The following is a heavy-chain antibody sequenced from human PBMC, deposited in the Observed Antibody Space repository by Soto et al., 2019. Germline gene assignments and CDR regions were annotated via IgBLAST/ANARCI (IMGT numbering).Heavy chain of an antibody. D-gene: IGHD3-10*01. J-gene: IGHJ4*01. CDR1: GGTFSSYT. Sequence: QVQLVQSGAEVKKPGSSVKVSCKASGGTFSSYTISWVRQAPGQGLEWMGRIIPILGIANYAQKFQGRVTNTADKSTTTAYMELSSLRSEDTAGYYCARAHTVRGVIPFDYWGHGTLVTVSS. CDR2: IIPILGIA. V-gene: IGHV1-69*02. CDR3: ARAHTVRGVIPFDY.